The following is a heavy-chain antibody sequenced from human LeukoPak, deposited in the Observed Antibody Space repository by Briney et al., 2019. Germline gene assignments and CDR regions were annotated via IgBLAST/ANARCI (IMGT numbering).Heavy chain of an antibody. CDR3: ARATKYCSGGSCYSNDGMDV. D-gene: IGHD2-15*01. J-gene: IGHJ6*02. Sequence: GGSLRLSCVASGFSFSTSWMSWVRQAPGKGPEWVANIKEDGSEKSYVDSVKGRFTISRDNAKNSLYLQMNSLRDEDTAVYYCARATKYCSGGSCYSNDGMDVWGQGTTVTVSS. CDR1: GFSFSTSW. V-gene: IGHV3-7*02. CDR2: IKEDGSEK.